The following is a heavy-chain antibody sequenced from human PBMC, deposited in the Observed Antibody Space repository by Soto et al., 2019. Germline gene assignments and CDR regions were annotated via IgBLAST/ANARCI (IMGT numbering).Heavy chain of an antibody. CDR3: AVPIVATISYGMDV. CDR1: GGTFSSYA. V-gene: IGHV1-69*13. J-gene: IGHJ6*02. CDR2: IIPIFGTA. D-gene: IGHD5-12*01. Sequence: ASVKVSCKASGGTFSSYAISWVRQAPGQGLEWMGGIIPIFGTANYAQKFQGRVTITADESTSTAYMELSSLRSEDTAVYYCAVPIVATISYGMDVWGQGTTVTVSS.